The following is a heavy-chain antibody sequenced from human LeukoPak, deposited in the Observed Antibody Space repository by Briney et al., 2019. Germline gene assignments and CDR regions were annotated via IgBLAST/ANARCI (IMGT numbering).Heavy chain of an antibody. D-gene: IGHD2-15*01. J-gene: IGHJ4*02. CDR1: GFTFDDYA. CDR3: ARFLVVVRAFDY. CDR2: IYSGGST. V-gene: IGHV3-53*01. Sequence: GGSLRLSCAASGFTFDDYAMHWVRQAPGKGLEWVSVIYSGGSTYYADSVKGRFTISRDNSKNTLYLQMNSLRAEDTAVYYCARFLVVVRAFDYWGQGTLVTVSS.